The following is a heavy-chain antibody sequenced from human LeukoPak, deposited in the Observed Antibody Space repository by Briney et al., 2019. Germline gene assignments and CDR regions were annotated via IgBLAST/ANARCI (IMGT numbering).Heavy chain of an antibody. CDR1: GGTFSSYA. CDR3: ARVTEARPFGELLPIT. CDR2: IIPILGIA. D-gene: IGHD3-10*01. J-gene: IGHJ5*02. V-gene: IGHV1-69*04. Sequence: SVKVSCKASGGTFSSYAISWVRQAPGQGLEWMGRIIPILGIANYAQKFQGRVAITADKSTSTAYMELSSLRSEDTAVYYCARVTEARPFGELLPITWGQGTLVTVSS.